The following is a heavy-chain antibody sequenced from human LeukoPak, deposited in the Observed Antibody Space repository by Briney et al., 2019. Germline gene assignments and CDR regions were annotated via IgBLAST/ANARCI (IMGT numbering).Heavy chain of an antibody. CDR3: SSNHWFDP. Sequence: GGSLRLSCAASGFTFSSYGMHWVRQAPGKGLEWVGRIKSKTHGGTTDYAAPVEGRFTISRDDSKNTLYLQMNSLKTEDTAPYYCSSNHWFDPWGQGTLVTVSS. CDR1: GFTFSSYG. D-gene: IGHD1-14*01. CDR2: IKSKTHGGTT. J-gene: IGHJ5*02. V-gene: IGHV3-15*01.